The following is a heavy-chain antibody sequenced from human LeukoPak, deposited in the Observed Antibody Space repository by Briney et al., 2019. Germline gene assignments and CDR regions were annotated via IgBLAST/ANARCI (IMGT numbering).Heavy chain of an antibody. J-gene: IGHJ4*02. CDR3: ASCMITFGGVIATPFDS. D-gene: IGHD3-16*02. Sequence: PGRSLRLSCAASGFTFSSYAMHWVRQAPGKGLEWVAVISYDGSNKYYADSVKGRFTISRDNSKNTLYLQMNSLRAEDTAVYYCASCMITFGGVIATPFDSWGQGTLVTVSA. V-gene: IGHV3-30*04. CDR2: ISYDGSNK. CDR1: GFTFSSYA.